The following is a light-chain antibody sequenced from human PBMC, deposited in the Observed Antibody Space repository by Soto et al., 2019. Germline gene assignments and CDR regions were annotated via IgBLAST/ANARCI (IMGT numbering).Light chain of an antibody. V-gene: IGKV3-15*01. CDR1: QSVSSN. J-gene: IGKJ2*01. CDR2: GAS. Sequence: EIVMTQSPATLSVSPGERATLSCRASQSVSSNLAWYQQKPGQAPRLLIYGASTRATGVPARFSGSGSGTEFTLTISSLQSEDFAVYYSQQYSNWPPYTFGQGTKVDIK. CDR3: QQYSNWPPYT.